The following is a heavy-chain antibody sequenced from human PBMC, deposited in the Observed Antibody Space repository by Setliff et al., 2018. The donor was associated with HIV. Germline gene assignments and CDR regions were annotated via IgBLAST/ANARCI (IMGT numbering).Heavy chain of an antibody. J-gene: IGHJ1*01. CDR3: ARVAVPGLGYFQS. CDR1: GGTFSSYA. V-gene: IGHV1-69*10. CDR2: IIPMLGIT. Sequence: SVKVSCKAYGGTFSSYAITWVRQAPGQGLECMGGIIPMLGITNYAQRFQGRLTITADEYTSTVYMEVHSLTSEDTAVYYCARVAVPGLGYFQSWGQGTLVTVSS. D-gene: IGHD6-19*01.